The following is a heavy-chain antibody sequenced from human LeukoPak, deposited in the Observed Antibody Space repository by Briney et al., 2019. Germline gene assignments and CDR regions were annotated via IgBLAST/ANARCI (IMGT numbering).Heavy chain of an antibody. CDR3: ARALKRGYYYYYYGMDV. J-gene: IGHJ6*02. V-gene: IGHV3-48*03. CDR2: ISSSGSTI. D-gene: IGHD3-10*01. Sequence: PGGSLRLSCAASGFTFSSYEMNWVRQAPGKGLEWVSYISSSGSTIYYADSVKGRFTISRDNAKNSLYLQMNSLRAEDTAVYYCARALKRGYYYYYYGMDVWGQGTTVTVFS. CDR1: GFTFSSYE.